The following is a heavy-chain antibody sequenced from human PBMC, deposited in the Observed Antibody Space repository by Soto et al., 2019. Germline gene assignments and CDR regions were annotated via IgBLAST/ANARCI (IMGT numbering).Heavy chain of an antibody. CDR3: ASRSSGWYFDY. CDR1: GFTFSSYA. D-gene: IGHD6-19*01. Sequence: GGSLRLSCAASGFTFSSYAMNWVRQAPGKGLEWVSVISGSGDSTYYADSVKGRFTISRDNSKNTLYLQMNSLRAEDTAVYYCASRSSGWYFDYWGQGTLVTLSS. CDR2: ISGSGDST. J-gene: IGHJ4*02. V-gene: IGHV3-23*01.